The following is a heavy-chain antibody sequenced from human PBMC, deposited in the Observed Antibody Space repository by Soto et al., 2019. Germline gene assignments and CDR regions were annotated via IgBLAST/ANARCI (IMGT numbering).Heavy chain of an antibody. D-gene: IGHD6-19*01. V-gene: IGHV1-69*01. Sequence: QVQLVQSGAEVKKPGSSVKVSCKASGGTFSSYAISWVRHAPGQVLEWMGGISPIFGTANYAQKFWGRATITADESTSTAYMELSSLRSEDTGVYYCAREMLSSGWYGHAFDIWGQGTMVTVAS. CDR1: GGTFSSYA. J-gene: IGHJ3*02. CDR2: ISPIFGTA. CDR3: AREMLSSGWYGHAFDI.